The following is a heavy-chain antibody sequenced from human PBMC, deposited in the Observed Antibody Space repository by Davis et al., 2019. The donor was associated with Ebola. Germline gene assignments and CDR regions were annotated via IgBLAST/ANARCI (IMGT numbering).Heavy chain of an antibody. J-gene: IGHJ6*02. CDR1: GYTFTSYA. CDR3: ARDIGMVASYGMDV. V-gene: IGHV1-3*01. CDR2: INAGNGNT. Sequence: ASVKVSCKASGYTFTSYAMNWVRQAPGQRLEWMGWINAGNGNTKYSQKFQGRVTMTTDTSTSTAYMELRSVRSHDTAVYYCARDIGMVASYGMDVWGQGTTVTVSS. D-gene: IGHD5-12*01.